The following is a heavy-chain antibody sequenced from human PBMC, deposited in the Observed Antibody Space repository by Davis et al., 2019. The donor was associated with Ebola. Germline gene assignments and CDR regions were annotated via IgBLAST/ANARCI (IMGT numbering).Heavy chain of an antibody. Sequence: GGSLRLSCAASGFTFSSYEMSWVRQAPGKGLEWVANIKQDGSEKYYVDSVKGRFTISRDNAKNSLYLQMNSLRAEDTAVYYCARGIQLWPKNNWFDPWGQGTLVTVSS. CDR1: GFTFSSYE. D-gene: IGHD5-18*01. V-gene: IGHV3-7*03. CDR3: ARGIQLWPKNNWFDP. J-gene: IGHJ5*02. CDR2: IKQDGSEK.